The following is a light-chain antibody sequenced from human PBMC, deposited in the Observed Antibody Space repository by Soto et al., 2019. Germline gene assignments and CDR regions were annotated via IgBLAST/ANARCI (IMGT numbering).Light chain of an antibody. V-gene: IGLV2-23*01. CDR2: EGS. CDR1: SSDVGSYNL. Sequence: QSALTQPASVSGSPGQSITISCTGSSSDVGSYNLVSWYQQHPGKAPKLMIYEGSKRPSGVSNRFSGSKSGNTASLTISGLQAEDEGDYYCYSYAGRSNGVFGGGTKLTVL. J-gene: IGLJ3*02. CDR3: YSYAGRSNGV.